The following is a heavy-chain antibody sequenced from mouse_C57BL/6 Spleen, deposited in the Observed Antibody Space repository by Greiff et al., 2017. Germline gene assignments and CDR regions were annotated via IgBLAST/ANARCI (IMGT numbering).Heavy chain of an antibody. D-gene: IGHD4-1*02. Sequence: EVMLVESEGGLVQPGSSMKLSCTASGFTFSDYYMAWVRQVPEKGLEWVANINYDGSSTYYLASLKSRFIISRDNAKNILYLQMSSLKSEDTATYYCARSNWDGGRYFDVWGTGTTVTVSS. CDR3: ARSNWDGGRYFDV. V-gene: IGHV5-16*01. J-gene: IGHJ1*03. CDR1: GFTFSDYY. CDR2: INYDGSST.